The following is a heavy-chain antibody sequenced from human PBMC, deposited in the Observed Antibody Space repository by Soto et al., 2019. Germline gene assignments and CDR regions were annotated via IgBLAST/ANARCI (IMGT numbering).Heavy chain of an antibody. Sequence: EGQLEESGGGLVKPGGSLTLSCVGSGFTFSNYKMNWVRQAPGQGLEWVSSISGSSTYIYYADSVRGRFTISRDNAKNSVHLQMNSLRVEDTAVYFCAREEFPPGTSFNSWFDPWGQGTLVTVSS. CDR1: GFTFSNYK. CDR2: ISGSSTYI. CDR3: AREEFPPGTSFNSWFDP. J-gene: IGHJ5*02. D-gene: IGHD1-1*01. V-gene: IGHV3-21*01.